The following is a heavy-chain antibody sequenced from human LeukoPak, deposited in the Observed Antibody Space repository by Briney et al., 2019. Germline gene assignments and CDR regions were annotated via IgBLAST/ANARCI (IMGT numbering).Heavy chain of an antibody. Sequence: GGSLRLSCAASGFTFSSYEMNWVRQAPGKGLEWVSSISSSTSYIYYADSVKGRFTISRDNAKNSLYLQMNSLRTEDTAFYYCAKDIRVAAAGLDYWGQGTLVTVSS. CDR3: AKDIRVAAAGLDY. D-gene: IGHD6-13*01. V-gene: IGHV3-21*04. CDR1: GFTFSSYE. J-gene: IGHJ4*02. CDR2: ISSSTSYI.